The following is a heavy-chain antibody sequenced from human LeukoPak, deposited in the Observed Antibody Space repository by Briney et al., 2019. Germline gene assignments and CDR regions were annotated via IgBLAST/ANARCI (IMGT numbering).Heavy chain of an antibody. J-gene: IGHJ4*02. CDR2: IWYDGSNK. Sequence: GRSLRLSCAASGFTFSSYGMHWVRQAPGKGLEWVAVIWYDGSNKYYADSVKGRFTISRDNSKNTLYLQMNSLRAEDTAVYYCARDLKSLAAAGTSSFDYWGQGTLVTVSS. V-gene: IGHV3-33*01. D-gene: IGHD6-13*01. CDR3: ARDLKSLAAAGTSSFDY. CDR1: GFTFSSYG.